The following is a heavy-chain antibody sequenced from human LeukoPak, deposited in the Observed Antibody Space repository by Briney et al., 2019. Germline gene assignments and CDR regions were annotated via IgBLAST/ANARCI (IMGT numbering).Heavy chain of an antibody. CDR1: GYSFSDYY. CDR3: ARADFIDAGPYLIGP. CDR2: INTKSGRT. J-gene: IGHJ5*02. D-gene: IGHD3-3*01. Sequence: ASVKVSCKTSGYSFSDYYIHWVRQAPGQGLEWMGWINTKSGRTSSARKFQGRVTMTRDPSITTVYMDMAWLTSDDTAIYFCARADFIDAGPYLIGPWGQGTLVTVSS. V-gene: IGHV1-2*02.